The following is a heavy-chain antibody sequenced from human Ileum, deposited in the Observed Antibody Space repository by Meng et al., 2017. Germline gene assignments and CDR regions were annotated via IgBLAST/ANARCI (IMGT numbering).Heavy chain of an antibody. D-gene: IGHD4-23*01. V-gene: IGHV4-4*02. CDR1: GASISSSNW. CDR2: IYHSGST. CDR3: ARYILRWGYYFDY. J-gene: IGHJ4*02. Sequence: GQLQRAGPGLVKPSGTLSLTCAVSGASISSSNWWSWVRQPPGKGLEWMGEIYHSGSTNYNPSLKSRVTISVDKSKNQFSLKLSSVTAADTAVYYCARYILRWGYYFDYWGQGTLVTASS.